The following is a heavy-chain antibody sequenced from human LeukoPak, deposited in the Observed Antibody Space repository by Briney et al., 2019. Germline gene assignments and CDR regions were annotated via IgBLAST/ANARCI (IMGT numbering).Heavy chain of an antibody. CDR1: GGTFSSYA. D-gene: IGHD3-22*01. CDR3: ASLSSNYFQYYFDN. V-gene: IGHV1-69*01. Sequence: SVKVSCKASGGTFSSYAISWVRQAPGQGLEWMGGIIPIFGTANYAQKFQGRLTITAEGSTGTAYMELNTLRSEDTAVYYCASLSSNYFQYYFDNWGQGTLVTVSS. J-gene: IGHJ4*02. CDR2: IIPIFGTA.